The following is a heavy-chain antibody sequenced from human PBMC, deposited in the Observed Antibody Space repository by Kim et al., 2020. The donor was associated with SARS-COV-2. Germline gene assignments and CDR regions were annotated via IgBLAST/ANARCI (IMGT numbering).Heavy chain of an antibody. CDR2: IWYDGSNK. Sequence: GGSLRLSCAASGFTFSSYGMHWVRQAPGKGLEWVAVIWYDGSNKYYAASVKGRFTLSRDNSKNTLYLQMNSLRAEDTAVYYCARDQLRYFGGMDVWGQGTTVTVSS. J-gene: IGHJ6*02. CDR1: GFTFSSYG. D-gene: IGHD3-9*01. V-gene: IGHV3-33*01. CDR3: ARDQLRYFGGMDV.